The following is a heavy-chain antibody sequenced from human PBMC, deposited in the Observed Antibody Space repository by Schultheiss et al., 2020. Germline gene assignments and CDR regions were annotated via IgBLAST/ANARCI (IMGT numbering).Heavy chain of an antibody. Sequence: GGSLRLSCVVSGFTFSRYSMNWVRQAPGKGLEWVSYISSRSSTIYYADSVKGRFTISRDNAKNSLYLQMNSLRVEDTAVYYCARVSVAATRYFDLWGRGTLVTVSS. CDR3: ARVSVAATRYFDL. CDR2: ISSRSSTI. V-gene: IGHV3-48*01. CDR1: GFTFSRYS. J-gene: IGHJ2*01. D-gene: IGHD2-15*01.